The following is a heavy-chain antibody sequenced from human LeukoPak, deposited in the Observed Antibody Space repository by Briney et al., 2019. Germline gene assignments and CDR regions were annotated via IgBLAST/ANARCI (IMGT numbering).Heavy chain of an antibody. CDR2: IYYIVST. V-gene: IGHV4-39*01. CDR3: ARRGVITLFDY. D-gene: IGHD3-10*01. Sequence: SETLSLTCTVSGGSISSSSYYWGWIRQPPGKVLGWIGSIYYIVSTYYNPSLKSRVTISVDTSKNKFSLKLSSVTAADTAVYYCARRGVITLFDYWGQGTLVTVSS. CDR1: GGSISSSSYY. J-gene: IGHJ4*02.